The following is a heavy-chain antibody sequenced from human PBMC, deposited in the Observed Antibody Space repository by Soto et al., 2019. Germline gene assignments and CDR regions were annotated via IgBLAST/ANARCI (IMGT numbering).Heavy chain of an antibody. CDR3: ARVDYGGNYDAFEI. Sequence: GASVKVSCKASGYTFTGYYMHWVRQAPGQGLEWMGWINPNSGGTNYAQKFQGRVTMTRDTSISTAYMELSRLRSDDTAVYYCARVDYGGNYDAFEIWGQGTMVTVSS. V-gene: IGHV1-2*02. CDR1: GYTFTGYY. J-gene: IGHJ3*02. CDR2: INPNSGGT. D-gene: IGHD4-17*01.